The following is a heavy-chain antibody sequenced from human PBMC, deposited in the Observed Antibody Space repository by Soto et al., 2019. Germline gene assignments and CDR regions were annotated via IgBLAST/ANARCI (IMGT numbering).Heavy chain of an antibody. D-gene: IGHD2-2*02. Sequence: EVQLVESGGGLVQPGGSLRLSCAASGFTFSNAWMSWVRQAPGKGLEWVGRIKSKTDGGTTDYAAPVKGRFTISRDDSKNTLYLQMNSLKTEDTAVYYCTTDLGYCSSTSCYNYYYYMDVWGKGTTVTVSS. CDR2: IKSKTDGGTT. V-gene: IGHV3-15*01. CDR3: TTDLGYCSSTSCYNYYYYMDV. CDR1: GFTFSNAW. J-gene: IGHJ6*03.